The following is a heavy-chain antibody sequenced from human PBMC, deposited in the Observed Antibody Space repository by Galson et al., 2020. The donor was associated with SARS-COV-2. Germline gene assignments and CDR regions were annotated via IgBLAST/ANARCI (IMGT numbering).Heavy chain of an antibody. J-gene: IGHJ4*02. D-gene: IGHD2-2*01. Sequence: SETLSLTCTVSGGSISSGDYYWSWIRQPPGKGLEWIGYIYYSGSTHYNPSLESRVTISIDASKNQFSLKLSSVTAADTAVYYCARVRYEGLHCTSTSCFGFDFWGQGTLVAVSS. V-gene: IGHV4-30-4*01. CDR3: ARVRYEGLHCTSTSCFGFDF. CDR1: GGSISSGDYY. CDR2: IYYSGST.